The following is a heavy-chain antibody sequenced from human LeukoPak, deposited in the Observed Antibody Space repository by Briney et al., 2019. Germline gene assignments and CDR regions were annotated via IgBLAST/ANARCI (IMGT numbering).Heavy chain of an antibody. CDR3: AKEGIRGSGSYHNVKDY. V-gene: IGHV3-23*01. CDR1: GFTFSSHA. Sequence: PGGSLRLSCGASGFTFSSHAMSWVRQAPGKGLEWVSVISASGAGGTYYADSVKGRFTISRDNSKNTLYLQMNSLRAEDTAVYYCAKEGIRGSGSYHNVKDYWGQGTLVTVSS. J-gene: IGHJ4*02. D-gene: IGHD3-10*01. CDR2: ISASGAGGT.